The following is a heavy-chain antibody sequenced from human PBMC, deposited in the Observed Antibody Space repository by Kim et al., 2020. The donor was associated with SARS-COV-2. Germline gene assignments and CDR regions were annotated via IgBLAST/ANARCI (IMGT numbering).Heavy chain of an antibody. V-gene: IGHV4-38-2*02. Sequence: SETLSLTCTVSGYSISSGYYWGWIRQPPGKGLEWIGSIYHSGSTYYNPSLKSRVTISVDTSKNQFSLKLSSVTAADTAVYYCARDGMSNSWPTIDYWGQG. CDR3: ARDGMSNSWPTIDY. CDR1: GYSISSGYY. J-gene: IGHJ4*02. D-gene: IGHD2-2*01. CDR2: IYHSGST.